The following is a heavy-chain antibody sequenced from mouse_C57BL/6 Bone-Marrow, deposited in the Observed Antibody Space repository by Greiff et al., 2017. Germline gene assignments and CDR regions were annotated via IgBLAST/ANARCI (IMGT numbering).Heavy chain of an antibody. V-gene: IGHV5-17*01. CDR3: ARGELGPYWYFDV. D-gene: IGHD4-1*01. CDR1: GFTFSDYG. Sequence: EVKLQESGGGLVKPGGSLKLSCAASGFTFSDYGMHWVRQAPEKGLEWVAYISSGSSTIYYADTVKGRFTISRDNAKNTLFLQMTSLRSEDTAMYYCARGELGPYWYFDVWGTGTTVTVSS. J-gene: IGHJ1*03. CDR2: ISSGSSTI.